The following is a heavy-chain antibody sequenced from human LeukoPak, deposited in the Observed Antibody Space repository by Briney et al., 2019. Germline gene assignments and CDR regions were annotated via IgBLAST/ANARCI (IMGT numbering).Heavy chain of an antibody. D-gene: IGHD6-19*01. CDR1: GCTFSSYW. Sequence: GRSLRLSCAASGCTFSSYWMGWVHQAPGKGLEWVANINQDGSEKYYVDSVKGRFTISRDNAKNSLYLQMNSLRADDTAVYYCARPGGSGWYDAFDIWGQGTMVTVSS. V-gene: IGHV3-7*01. CDR3: ARPGGSGWYDAFDI. J-gene: IGHJ3*02. CDR2: INQDGSEK.